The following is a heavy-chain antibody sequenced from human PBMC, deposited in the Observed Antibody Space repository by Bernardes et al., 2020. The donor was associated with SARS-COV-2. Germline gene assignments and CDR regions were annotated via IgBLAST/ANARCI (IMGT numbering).Heavy chain of an antibody. D-gene: IGHD3-3*01. CDR1: GGSISSVDYY. Sequence: SETLSLTCTVSGGSISSVDYYWSWLLQPPGKGLEWIGYIYYSGSTYYNPSLKSRVTISVDTSKNQFSLKLSSVTAADTAVYYCARDALGSITIFGVVTRHGMDGWGQGTTVTVSS. CDR2: IYYSGST. V-gene: IGHV4-30-4*01. J-gene: IGHJ6*02. CDR3: ARDALGSITIFGVVTRHGMDG.